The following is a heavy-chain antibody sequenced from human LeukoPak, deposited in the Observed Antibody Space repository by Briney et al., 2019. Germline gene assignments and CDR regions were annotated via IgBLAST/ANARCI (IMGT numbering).Heavy chain of an antibody. CDR3: ARVARLGSSSGWLDY. CDR1: GGSFSGYY. Sequence: SETLSLTYAVYGGSFSGYYWSWIRQPPGKGLEWIGEINHSGSTNYNPSLKSRVTISVDTSKNQFSLKLSSVTAADTAVYYCARVARLGSSSGWLDYWGQGTLVTVSS. J-gene: IGHJ4*02. D-gene: IGHD6-6*01. CDR2: INHSGST. V-gene: IGHV4-34*01.